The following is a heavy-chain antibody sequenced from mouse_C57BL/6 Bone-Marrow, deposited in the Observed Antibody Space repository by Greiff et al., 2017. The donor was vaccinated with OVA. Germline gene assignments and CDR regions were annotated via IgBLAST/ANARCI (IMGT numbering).Heavy chain of an antibody. V-gene: IGHV5-15*01. Sequence: EVHLVGSGGGLVQPGGSLKLSCAASGFTFSDYGMAWVRQAPRKGPEWVAFISNLAYSIYYADTVTGRFTISRENAKNTLYLEMSSLRSEDTAMYYCARHDGYPPFAYWGQGTLVTVSA. J-gene: IGHJ3*01. D-gene: IGHD2-3*01. CDR3: ARHDGYPPFAY. CDR1: GFTFSDYG. CDR2: ISNLAYSI.